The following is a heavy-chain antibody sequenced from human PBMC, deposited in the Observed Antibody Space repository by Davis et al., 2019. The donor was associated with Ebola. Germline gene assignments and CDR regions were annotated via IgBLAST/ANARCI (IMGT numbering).Heavy chain of an antibody. V-gene: IGHV3-30*04. CDR2: ISYDGSNK. J-gene: IGHJ4*02. CDR3: ARDHHYYGSGSYYDY. CDR1: GFTFSSYA. D-gene: IGHD3-10*01. Sequence: PGGSLRLSCAASGFTFSSYAMHWVRQAPGKGLEWVAVISYDGSNKYYADSVKGRFTISRDNSKNTLYLQMNSLRAEDTAVYYCARDHHYYGSGSYYDYWGQGTLVTVSS.